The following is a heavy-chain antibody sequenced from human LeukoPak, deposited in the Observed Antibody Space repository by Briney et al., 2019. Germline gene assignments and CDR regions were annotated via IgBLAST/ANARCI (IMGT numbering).Heavy chain of an antibody. CDR2: IYTSGST. CDR3: ARGLPAAIDAFDI. Sequence: PSETLSLTCTVSGGSISTSTYYWGWIRQPPGKGLEWIGRIYTSGSTNYNPSLKSRVTMSVDTSKNQFSLKLSSVTAADTAVYYCARGLPAAIDAFDIWGQGTMVTVSS. V-gene: IGHV4-39*07. D-gene: IGHD2-2*02. CDR1: GGSISTSTYY. J-gene: IGHJ3*02.